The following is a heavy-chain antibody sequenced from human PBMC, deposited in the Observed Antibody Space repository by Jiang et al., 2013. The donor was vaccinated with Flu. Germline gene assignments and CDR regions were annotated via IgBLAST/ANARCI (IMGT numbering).Heavy chain of an antibody. J-gene: IGHJ6*02. CDR1: GGSISSSNW. V-gene: IGHV4-4*02. Sequence: LTCAVSGGSISSSNWWSWVRPAPRKGLEWIGEIYHSGSTNYNPSLKSRVTISVDKSKNQFSLKLSSVTAADTAVYYCARGIVVVPAATAYYYGMDVWGQGTTVTVSS. D-gene: IGHD2-2*01. CDR3: ARGIVVVPAATAYYYGMDV. CDR2: IYHSGST.